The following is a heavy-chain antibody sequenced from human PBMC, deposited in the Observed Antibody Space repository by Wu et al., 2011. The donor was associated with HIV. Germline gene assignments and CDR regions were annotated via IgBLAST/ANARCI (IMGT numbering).Heavy chain of an antibody. Sequence: QVQLVQSGAEVKKPGASVKVSCKASGYTFSGYYMHWVRQAPGQGLEWMGWINPNSGGTSYAQHFQGRVTMTRDTSISTAYMELSSLRSDDTGMFYSAIAGLNYHGTGRPFDYWGQGTLVTVSS. CDR1: GYTFSGYY. J-gene: IGHJ4*02. D-gene: IGHD3-10*01. V-gene: IGHV1-2*02. CDR3: AIAGLNYHGTGRPFDY. CDR2: INPNSGGT.